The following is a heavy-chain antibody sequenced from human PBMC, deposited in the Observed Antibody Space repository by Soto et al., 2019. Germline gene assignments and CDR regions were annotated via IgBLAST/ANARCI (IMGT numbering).Heavy chain of an antibody. V-gene: IGHV2-5*02. CDR1: GFSLSTSGVG. CDR3: AHSGIVVVPAATWFDP. D-gene: IGHD2-2*01. J-gene: IGHJ5*02. Sequence: QITLKESGPTLVKHTQPLTLTCTFSGFSLSTSGVGVCWIRQPPGKALEWLALIYWDDDKRYSPSLKSRLTITKDTSKNQVVLTMTNMDPVDTATYYCAHSGIVVVPAATWFDPWGQGTLVTVSS. CDR2: IYWDDDK.